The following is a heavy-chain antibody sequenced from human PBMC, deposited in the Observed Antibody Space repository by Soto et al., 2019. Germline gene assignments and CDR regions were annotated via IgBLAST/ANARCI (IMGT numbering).Heavy chain of an antibody. V-gene: IGHV3-11*01. J-gene: IGHJ4*02. Sequence: YYWGWIRQPPGKGLEWIGSISSSGSTIYYADSVKGRFTISRDNAKNSLYLQMNSLRAEDTAVYYCARSPYYYDSSRYWGYWGQGTLVTVSS. CDR2: ISSSGSTI. CDR1: YY. D-gene: IGHD3-22*01. CDR3: ARSPYYYDSSRYWGY.